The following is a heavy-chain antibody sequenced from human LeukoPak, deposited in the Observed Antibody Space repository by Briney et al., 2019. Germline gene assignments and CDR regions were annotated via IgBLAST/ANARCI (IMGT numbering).Heavy chain of an antibody. CDR1: GFTFSSYA. D-gene: IGHD3-22*01. V-gene: IGHV3-23*01. J-gene: IGHJ4*02. CDR3: AKDETPYYYDSSGQYFDY. Sequence: QSGGSLRLSCAASGFTFSSYAMSWVRQAPGKGLEWVSAISGSGGSTYYADSVKGRFTISRDNSKNTLYLQMNSLRAEDTAVYYCAKDETPYYYDSSGQYFDYWGQGTLVTVSS. CDR2: ISGSGGST.